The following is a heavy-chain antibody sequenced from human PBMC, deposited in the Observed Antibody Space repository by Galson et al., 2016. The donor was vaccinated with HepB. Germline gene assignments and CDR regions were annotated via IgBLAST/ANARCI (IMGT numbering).Heavy chain of an antibody. CDR2: ITRSGDAP. Sequence: SLRLSCAASGFSFSNSGMSWVRQAPGRGLEWVSGITRSGDAPHYADFVKGRFTISRDNSKNTLYLYMNNLTAGDTAIYYCGKHGGFDNWGQGALVTVCS. CDR1: GFSFSNSG. D-gene: IGHD3-16*01. J-gene: IGHJ4*02. CDR3: GKHGGFDN. V-gene: IGHV3-23*01.